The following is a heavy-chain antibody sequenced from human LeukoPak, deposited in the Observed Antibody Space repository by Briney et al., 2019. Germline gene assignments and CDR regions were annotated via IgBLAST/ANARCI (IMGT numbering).Heavy chain of an antibody. D-gene: IGHD5-12*01. V-gene: IGHV3-23*01. CDR1: GFTFSSYA. Sequence: GSLRLSCAASGFTFSSYAMSWVRQAPGKGLEWVSAISGSGGSTYYADSVKGRLTISRDNSKNTLYLQMNSLRAEDTAVYYCAKDRVRGYSGYEFDYWGQGTLVTVSS. CDR2: ISGSGGST. J-gene: IGHJ4*02. CDR3: AKDRVRGYSGYEFDY.